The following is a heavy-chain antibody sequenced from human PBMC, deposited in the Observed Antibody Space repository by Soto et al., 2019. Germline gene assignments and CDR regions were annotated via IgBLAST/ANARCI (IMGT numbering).Heavy chain of an antibody. J-gene: IGHJ4*02. CDR3: AHLYWAASGTRYYFDY. CDR1: GFSFTTDGMG. Sequence: QITLKESGPTLVKPTQTLTLTCTFSGFSFTTDGMGVGWIRQPPGKALEWLALIYWDDDKRYSRSLKSRLTITKDASRNQVVLTLTNMDPADTATYSCAHLYWAASGTRYYFDYWGQGTLVTVSS. CDR2: IYWDDDK. V-gene: IGHV2-5*02. D-gene: IGHD6-13*01.